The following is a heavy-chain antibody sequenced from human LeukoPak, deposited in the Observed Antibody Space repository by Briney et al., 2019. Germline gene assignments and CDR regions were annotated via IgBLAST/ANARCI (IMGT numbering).Heavy chain of an antibody. CDR1: GFTFSSYW. CDR3: AREYHDFWSGYYSHYNWFDP. CDR2: IKQDGSEK. V-gene: IGHV3-7*03. J-gene: IGHJ5*02. D-gene: IGHD3-3*01. Sequence: PGGSLRLSCAASGFTFSSYWMGWVRQAPGKGLEWVANIKQDGSEKYYVDSVKGRFTISRDNAKNSLYLQMNSLRAEDTAVYYCAREYHDFWSGYYSHYNWFDPWGQGTLVTVSS.